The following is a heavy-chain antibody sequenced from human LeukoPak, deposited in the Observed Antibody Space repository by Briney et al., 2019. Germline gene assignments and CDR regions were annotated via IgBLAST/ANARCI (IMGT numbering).Heavy chain of an antibody. CDR2: IYTSGST. D-gene: IGHD3-16*01. CDR3: ARWGWFDP. V-gene: IGHV4-61*02. Sequence: PSETLSLTCTVSGNSISSGDNYWSWIRQPAGKGLEWIGRIYTSGSTNYNPSLKSRVTISVDTSKNQFSLKLSSVTAADTAVYYCARWGWFDPWGQGTLVTVSS. CDR1: GNSISSGDNY. J-gene: IGHJ5*02.